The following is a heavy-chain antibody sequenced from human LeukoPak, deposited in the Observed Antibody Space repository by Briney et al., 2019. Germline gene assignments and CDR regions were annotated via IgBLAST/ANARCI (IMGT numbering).Heavy chain of an antibody. CDR3: AKTGTPWYYFDY. J-gene: IGHJ4*02. CDR1: GFTFSSCA. D-gene: IGHD6-13*01. Sequence: GGSLRLSCAASGFTFSSCAMSWVRQAPGKGLEWVSAISGSGGSTYYADSVKGRFTISRDNSKNTLYLQMNSLRAEDTAVYYCAKTGTPWYYFDYWGQGTLVTVSS. CDR2: ISGSGGST. V-gene: IGHV3-23*01.